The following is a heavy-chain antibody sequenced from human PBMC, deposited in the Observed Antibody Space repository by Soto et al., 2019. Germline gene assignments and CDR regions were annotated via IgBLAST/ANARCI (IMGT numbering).Heavy chain of an antibody. CDR1: GYSFTSYW. D-gene: IGHD3-10*01. V-gene: IGHV5-51*01. J-gene: IGHJ4*02. Sequence: GGSLKISCKGSGYSFTSYWISWVRQMPGKGLEWMGIIYPGDSDTRYSPSFQGQVTISADKSISTAYLQWSSLKASDTAMYYCARHEGYYGSPAAGLFDYWGQGTLVTVSS. CDR3: ARHEGYYGSPAAGLFDY. CDR2: IYPGDSDT.